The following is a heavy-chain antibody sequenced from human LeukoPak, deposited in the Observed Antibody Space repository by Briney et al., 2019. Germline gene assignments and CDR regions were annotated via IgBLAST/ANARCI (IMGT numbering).Heavy chain of an antibody. V-gene: IGHV1-2*02. CDR1: GYTFTGYY. Sequence: GASVKVSCKASGYTFTGYYMHWVRQAPGQGLEWMGWINPNSGGTNYAQKFQGRVTMTRDTSISTAYMELSRLRSDDTAVYYCARETSSYGSGSQLYYYYGMDVWGQGTTVTVSS. CDR2: INPNSGGT. D-gene: IGHD3-10*01. CDR3: ARETSSYGSGSQLYYYYGMDV. J-gene: IGHJ6*02.